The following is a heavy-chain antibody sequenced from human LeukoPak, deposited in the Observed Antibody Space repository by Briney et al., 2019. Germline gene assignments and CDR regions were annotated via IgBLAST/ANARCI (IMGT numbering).Heavy chain of an antibody. Sequence: GGSLRLSCVTSGITFSSYWMTWVRQAPGKGLERVATIREDGSEKWYVDSVKGRFTISRDNAKNALYLQMNSLRAEDTAIYYCARESYCSGGSCYSGRAFDIWGQGTMVTVSS. CDR1: GITFSSYW. J-gene: IGHJ3*02. CDR3: ARESYCSGGSCYSGRAFDI. V-gene: IGHV3-7*01. D-gene: IGHD2-15*01. CDR2: IREDGSEK.